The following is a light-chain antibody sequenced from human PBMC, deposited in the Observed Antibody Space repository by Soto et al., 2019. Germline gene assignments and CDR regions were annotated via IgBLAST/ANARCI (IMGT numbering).Light chain of an antibody. CDR2: LAS. CDR3: LQHNSYPLT. CDR1: QGIRND. J-gene: IGKJ3*01. V-gene: IGKV1-17*01. Sequence: DTQMTQSPSSLSASVGDRVTITCRASQGIRNDLGWYQQRPGKAPKRLIYLASSLQSGVTSRFSGSGSGTEFTLTISSLQTVDIGTYYCLQHNSYPLTFGPGTKVEIK.